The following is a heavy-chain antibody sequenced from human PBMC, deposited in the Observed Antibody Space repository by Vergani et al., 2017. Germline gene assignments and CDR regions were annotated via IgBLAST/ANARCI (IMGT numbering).Heavy chain of an antibody. CDR1: GFTFSHAW. CDR2: IKSKTDGGTT. CDR3: TTEGSLNWKYVPTSVDY. V-gene: IGHV3-15*01. J-gene: IGHJ4*02. Sequence: EVQLVESGGGLVKPGGSLSLSCAASGFTFSHAWMIWVRQAPGKGLEWVGRIKSKTDGGTTDYAAPVKGRFTISRDDSKNTLYLQMNSLKTEDTAVYYYTTEGSLNWKYVPTSVDYWGQGTLVTVSS. D-gene: IGHD1-7*01.